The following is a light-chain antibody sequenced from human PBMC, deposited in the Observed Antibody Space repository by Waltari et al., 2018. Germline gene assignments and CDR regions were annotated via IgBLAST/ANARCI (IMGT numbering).Light chain of an antibody. J-gene: IGKJ3*01. Sequence: DIQMTQSPSTLSASVGARVTITCRASQSISSWLAWYQQKPGKAPKLLIYKASSLESGVPSRFSGSGSGTEFPLTISSLQPDDFATYYCQQYNSYPFTFGPGTKVDIK. CDR3: QQYNSYPFT. V-gene: IGKV1-5*03. CDR1: QSISSW. CDR2: KAS.